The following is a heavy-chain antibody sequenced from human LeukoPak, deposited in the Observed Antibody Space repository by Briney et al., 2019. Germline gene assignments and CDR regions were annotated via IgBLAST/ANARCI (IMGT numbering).Heavy chain of an antibody. CDR2: IYYSGST. J-gene: IGHJ3*02. CDR1: GYSISSGYY. V-gene: IGHV4-38-2*02. CDR3: ARDRYCSGGSCYEGVPDAFDI. D-gene: IGHD2-15*01. Sequence: SETLSLTCTVSGYSISSGYYWGWIRQPPGKGLEWIGSIYYSGSTYYNPSLKSRVTISVDTSKNQFSLKLSSVTAADTAVYYCARDRYCSGGSCYEGVPDAFDIWGQGTMVTVSS.